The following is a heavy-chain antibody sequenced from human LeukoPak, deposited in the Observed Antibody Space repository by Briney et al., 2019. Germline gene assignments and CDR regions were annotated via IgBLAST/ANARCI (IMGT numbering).Heavy chain of an antibody. Sequence: SETLSLTCTVSGGSISSSSYYWSWLRKRPGKGLQWIGYIHYSGSTNYNPSLKSRVTISVDTSKNQFSLKLSSVTAADTAVYYCARHDYGATRDYWGQGTLVTVSS. V-gene: IGHV4-61*01. D-gene: IGHD4-17*01. CDR2: IHYSGST. J-gene: IGHJ4*02. CDR3: ARHDYGATRDY. CDR1: GGSISSSSYY.